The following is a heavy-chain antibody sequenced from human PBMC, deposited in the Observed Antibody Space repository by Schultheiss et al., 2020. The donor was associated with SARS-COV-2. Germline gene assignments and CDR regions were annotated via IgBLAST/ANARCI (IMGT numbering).Heavy chain of an antibody. CDR2: IYYSGST. Sequence: GSLRLSCTVSGGSISSYYWSWIRQPPGKGLEWIGYIYYSGSTNYNPSLKSRVTISVDTSKNQFSLKLSSVTAADTAVYYCARVDPSSTVDYWGQGTLVTVSS. CDR1: GGSISSYY. D-gene: IGHD3/OR15-3a*01. CDR3: ARVDPSSTVDY. J-gene: IGHJ4*02. V-gene: IGHV4-59*01.